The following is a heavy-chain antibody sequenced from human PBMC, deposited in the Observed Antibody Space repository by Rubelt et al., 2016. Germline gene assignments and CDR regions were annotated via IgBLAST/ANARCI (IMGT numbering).Heavy chain of an antibody. Sequence: QLHLHESGPGQVRPSETLSLTCTVSGDPINTNNYYWGWIRQPPGKGLQWIGSLFSGSTYYNPSLKSRLTISVDTSKNQFSLKLSSVTAADTAVYYCARFASGKASHCDFWGQGTLVTVSS. V-gene: IGHV4-39*07. CDR2: LFSGST. D-gene: IGHD3-10*01. CDR3: ARFASGKASHCDF. J-gene: IGHJ4*02. CDR1: GDPINTNNYY.